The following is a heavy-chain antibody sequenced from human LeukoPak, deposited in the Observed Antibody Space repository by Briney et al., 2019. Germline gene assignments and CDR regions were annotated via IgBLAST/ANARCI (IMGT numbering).Heavy chain of an antibody. D-gene: IGHD2-15*01. V-gene: IGHV4-59*01. CDR2: IYYIGST. Sequence: PSETLSLTCTVSGGSISSYYWSWIRQPPGKGLEWIGYIYYIGSTSYNPSLKSRVTISIDTSKNQFSLKLSSVTAADTAIYYCARAHYCSRDSCFLGWFDPWGPGTLVTVSS. J-gene: IGHJ5*02. CDR1: GGSISSYY. CDR3: ARAHYCSRDSCFLGWFDP.